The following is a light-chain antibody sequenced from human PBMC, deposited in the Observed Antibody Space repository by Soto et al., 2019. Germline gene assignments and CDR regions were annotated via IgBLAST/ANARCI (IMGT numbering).Light chain of an antibody. Sequence: DLQMTQSPSSLSASVEDRVIITCRASQSISNHLNWYQRKPGKAPKLLIFAASSLQSGVPSRFSGSRSGPDFTLTLSSLQPEDFATYYCQQSYSSPPTCGQGTKVEIK. CDR1: QSISNH. CDR3: QQSYSSPPT. V-gene: IGKV1-39*01. CDR2: AAS. J-gene: IGKJ1*01.